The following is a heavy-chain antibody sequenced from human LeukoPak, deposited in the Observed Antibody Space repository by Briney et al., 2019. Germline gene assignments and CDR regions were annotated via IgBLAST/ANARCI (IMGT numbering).Heavy chain of an antibody. J-gene: IGHJ4*02. D-gene: IGHD3-22*01. CDR3: ARDFYDSSGYYYNYFDY. V-gene: IGHV1-69*13. CDR2: IIPIFGTA. Sequence: ASVKVSCKASGGTFSSYAISWVRQAPGQGLEWMGGIIPIFGTANYAQKFQGRVTITADGSTSTAYMELSSLRSEDTAVYYCARDFYDSSGYYYNYFDYWGQGTLVTVSS. CDR1: GGTFSSYA.